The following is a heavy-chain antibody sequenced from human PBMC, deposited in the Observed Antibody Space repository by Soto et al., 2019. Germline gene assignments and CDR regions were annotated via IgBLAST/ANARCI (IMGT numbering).Heavy chain of an antibody. CDR1: GGTFSSYA. D-gene: IGHD5-12*01. V-gene: IGHV1-69*01. CDR3: AISDIVATIGEDNWFDP. J-gene: IGHJ5*02. CDR2: IIPIFGTA. Sequence: QVQLVQSGAEVKKPGSSVKVSCKASGGTFSSYAISWVRQAPGQGLEWMGGIIPIFGTANYAQKFQGRVTITADESTSTAYMELSGLRSEDTAVYYCAISDIVATIGEDNWFDPWGQGTLVTVSS.